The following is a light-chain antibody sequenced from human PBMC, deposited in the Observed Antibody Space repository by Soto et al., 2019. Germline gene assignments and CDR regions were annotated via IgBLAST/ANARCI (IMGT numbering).Light chain of an antibody. CDR2: GAS. V-gene: IGKV3-20*01. CDR3: QQYGNSPIT. J-gene: IGKJ5*01. Sequence: IVMTQSPGTLSVSPGERATLSCRASQSVRSRYLAWYQQKPGQAPRLLISGASSRATGIPDRFSGSGSGTDFTLTVSRLEPEDFALYYCQQYGNSPITFGQGTRLEIK. CDR1: QSVRSRY.